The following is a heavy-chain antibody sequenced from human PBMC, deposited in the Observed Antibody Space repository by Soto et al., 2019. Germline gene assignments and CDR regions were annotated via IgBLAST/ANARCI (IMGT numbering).Heavy chain of an antibody. CDR2: IIGSVGST. J-gene: IGHJ3*02. D-gene: IGHD6-19*01. CDR1: LFTFSSYA. V-gene: IGHV3-23*01. CDR3: AKYSSGWYHAFDI. Sequence: PVWSLRLSWTASLFTFSSYAMSWVRQTPFKLLEWVSAIIGSVGSTYYADSVKGRFTISRDNSKNTLYLQMNSLRAEDTAVYYCAKYSSGWYHAFDIWGQGTMGTVSS.